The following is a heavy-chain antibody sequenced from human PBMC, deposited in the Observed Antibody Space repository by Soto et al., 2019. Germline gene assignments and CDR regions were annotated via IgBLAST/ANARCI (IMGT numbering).Heavy chain of an antibody. CDR2: IDPSDSYT. D-gene: IGHD5-18*01. Sequence: PGESLKISCKGSGYSFTSYWISWVRQMPGKGLEWMGRIDPSDSYTNYSPSFQGHVTISADKSISTAYLQWSSLKASDTAMYYCARRLLGKDTATPIRVENGMDVWGQGTTVTVSS. J-gene: IGHJ6*02. V-gene: IGHV5-10-1*01. CDR3: ARRLLGKDTATPIRVENGMDV. CDR1: GYSFTSYW.